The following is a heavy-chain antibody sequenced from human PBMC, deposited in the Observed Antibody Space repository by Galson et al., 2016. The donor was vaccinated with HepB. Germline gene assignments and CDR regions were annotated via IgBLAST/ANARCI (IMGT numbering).Heavy chain of an antibody. J-gene: IGHJ4*02. V-gene: IGHV3-30*04. Sequence: SLRLSCAASGFTLSSYAMHWVRQAPGKGLEWVAVISSDATNNYYADSVRGRFTFSRDNSKNTLYMQMSSLRAEDTAMYYCARGGTSYSTSSAEFDFWGQGTLVTVSS. D-gene: IGHD6-6*01. CDR1: GFTLSSYA. CDR3: ARGGTSYSTSSAEFDF. CDR2: ISSDATNN.